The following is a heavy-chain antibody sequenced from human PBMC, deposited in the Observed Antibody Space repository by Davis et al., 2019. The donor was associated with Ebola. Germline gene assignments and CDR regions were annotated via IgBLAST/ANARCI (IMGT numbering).Heavy chain of an antibody. CDR2: LGTSADT. CDR3: AKDTSNIWFDI. Sequence: GESLKISCAVSGFVFRNYVMSWVRQAPGKGLEWVSTLGTSADTYYADSVKGRFTISRDNSKNTLYLQMNGLRVEDTAIYYCAKDTSNIWFDIWGQGTNVTVSS. J-gene: IGHJ3*02. CDR1: GFVFRNYV. V-gene: IGHV3-23*01. D-gene: IGHD1-26*01.